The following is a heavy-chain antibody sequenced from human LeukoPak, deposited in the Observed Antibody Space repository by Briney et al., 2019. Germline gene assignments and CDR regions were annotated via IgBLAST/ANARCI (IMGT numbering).Heavy chain of an antibody. CDR1: GYTFSAYY. J-gene: IGHJ4*02. CDR3: ARGGPYHGFYY. V-gene: IGHV1-2*02. Sequence: ASVKVSCKASGYTFSAYYMHWVRQAPGQGLEWMGWVITNSGATKYARKFQGRVTMTRDTSISTAYMELSSLTSDDTAVYYCARGGPYHGFYYWGQGTLVTVSS. D-gene: IGHD1-14*01. CDR2: VITNSGAT.